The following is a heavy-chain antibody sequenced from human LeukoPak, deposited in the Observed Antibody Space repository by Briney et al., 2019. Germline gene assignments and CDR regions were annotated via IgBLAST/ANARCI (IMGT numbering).Heavy chain of an antibody. CDR1: GFPFSTHS. Sequence: PGGSLRLSCAASGFPFSTHSLNWVRQAPGKGLEWVSSISSSSSYIYYADSVKGRFTISRDNAKNSLYLQMNSLRAEDTAVYYCARDSPRIAAAGRFDYWGQGTLVTVSS. V-gene: IGHV3-21*01. CDR2: ISSSSSYI. D-gene: IGHD6-13*01. CDR3: ARDSPRIAAAGRFDY. J-gene: IGHJ4*02.